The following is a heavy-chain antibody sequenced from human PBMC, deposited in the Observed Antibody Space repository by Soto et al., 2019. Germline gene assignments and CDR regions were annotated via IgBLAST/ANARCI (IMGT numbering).Heavy chain of an antibody. Sequence: SVKVSCKASGGTFSSLDINWVRQAPGQGLEWMGGIIPISETTNYAQIFQGRVSIVADVSTSTAYMELSRLRSEDTAVYYCARALLSHSYDSGGYDSYFHAMDVWGQGTPVTVSS. CDR3: ARALLSHSYDSGGYDSYFHAMDV. J-gene: IGHJ6*02. D-gene: IGHD3-22*01. CDR1: GGTFSSLD. V-gene: IGHV1-69*13. CDR2: IIPISETT.